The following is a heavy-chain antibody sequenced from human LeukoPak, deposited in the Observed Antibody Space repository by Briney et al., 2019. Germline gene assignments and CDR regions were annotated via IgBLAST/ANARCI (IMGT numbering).Heavy chain of an antibody. D-gene: IGHD1-14*01. CDR1: GGSISNYY. Sequence: SETLSLTCTVSGGSISNYYWCWIRQPPGKGLEWIGYIYYSGSTNYNPSLMSRVTISVDTSKTQFSLKLSSVTAADTAVYYCARYRNEALFAFDIWGQGTMVTVSS. CDR3: ARYRNEALFAFDI. CDR2: IYYSGST. J-gene: IGHJ3*02. V-gene: IGHV4-59*01.